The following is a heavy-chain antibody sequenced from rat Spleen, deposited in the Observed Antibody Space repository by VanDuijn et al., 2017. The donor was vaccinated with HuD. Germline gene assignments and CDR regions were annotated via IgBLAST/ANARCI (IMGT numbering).Heavy chain of an antibody. V-gene: IGHV5-25*01. CDR1: GFIFSNYY. CDR3: ARQRGDYFDY. CDR2: ISAGGDDT. J-gene: IGHJ2*01. Sequence: EVQLVESGGGLVQPGRSLKLSCAASGFIFSNYYMAWVRQAPTKGLEWVAYISAGGDDTYYRYSVKGRFTISRDKAKSTLYLQMDSLRSEDTATYYCARQRGDYFDYWGQGVMVTVSS. D-gene: IGHD1-11*01.